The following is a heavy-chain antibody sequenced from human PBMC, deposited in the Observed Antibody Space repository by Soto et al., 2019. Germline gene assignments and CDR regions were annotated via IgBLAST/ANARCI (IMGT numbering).Heavy chain of an antibody. CDR1: GYTFTSYA. Sequence: ASVKVSCKTSGYTFTSYAMHWVRQAPGQRFEWMGWINAGNGITKYSQEFQGRVTITRDTSASTAYMELSGLRSEDTAVYYYAREYSGFDYVDYFDYWGQGTLVTVSS. CDR2: INAGNGIT. D-gene: IGHD5-12*01. V-gene: IGHV1-3*01. CDR3: AREYSGFDYVDYFDY. J-gene: IGHJ4*02.